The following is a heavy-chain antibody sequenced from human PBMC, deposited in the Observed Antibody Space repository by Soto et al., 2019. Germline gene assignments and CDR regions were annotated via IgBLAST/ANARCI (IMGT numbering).Heavy chain of an antibody. D-gene: IGHD1-20*01. Sequence: ASVKVSCKASGYTFTSYGISWVRQAPGQGLEWMGWISAYNGNTNYAQKLQGRVTMTTDTSTSTAYMELRSLRSDDTAVYYCARASYYNWIPSSFDIWGQGTMVTV. CDR1: GYTFTSYG. V-gene: IGHV1-18*01. J-gene: IGHJ3*02. CDR3: ARASYYNWIPSSFDI. CDR2: ISAYNGNT.